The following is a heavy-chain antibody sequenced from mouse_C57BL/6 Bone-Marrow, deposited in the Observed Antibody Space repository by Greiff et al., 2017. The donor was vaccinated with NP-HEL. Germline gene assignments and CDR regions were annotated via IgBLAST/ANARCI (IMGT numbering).Heavy chain of an antibody. CDR3: ARWITTVVAPFAY. V-gene: IGHV1-19*01. CDR2: INPYNGGT. CDR1: GYTFTDYY. J-gene: IGHJ3*01. D-gene: IGHD1-1*01. Sequence: EVQLQQSGPVLVKPGASVKMSCKASGYTFTDYYMNWVKQSHGKSLEWIGVINPYNGGTSYNQKFKGKATLTVDKSSSTAYMELNSLTSEDSAVYYCARWITTVVAPFAYWGQGTLVTVSA.